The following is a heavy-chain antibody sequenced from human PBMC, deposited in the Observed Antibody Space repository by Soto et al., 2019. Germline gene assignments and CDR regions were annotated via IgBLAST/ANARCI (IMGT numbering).Heavy chain of an antibody. J-gene: IGHJ3*02. CDR2: ISYDGSNK. Sequence: PGGSLRLSCAASGFTFSSYGMHWVRQAPGKGLEWVAVISYDGSNKYYADSVKGRFTISRDNAKNSLYLQMNSLRAEDTALYHCARALRYFDWLPDAFDIWGQGTMVTVSS. CDR3: ARALRYFDWLPDAFDI. CDR1: GFTFSSYG. V-gene: IGHV3-30*03. D-gene: IGHD3-9*01.